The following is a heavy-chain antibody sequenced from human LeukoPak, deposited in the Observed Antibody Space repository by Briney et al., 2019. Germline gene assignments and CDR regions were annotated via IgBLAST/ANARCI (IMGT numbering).Heavy chain of an antibody. D-gene: IGHD2-2*01. CDR2: ISSSGSTI. CDR3: ARRYCSSTSCYSPIDY. V-gene: IGHV3-11*01. CDR1: GFTFSDYY. Sequence: GGSLRLSCAASGFTFSDYYMSWIRQAPGKGPEWVSYISSSGSTIYYADSVKGRFTISRDNAKNSLYLQMNSLRAEDTAVYYCARRYCSSTSCYSPIDYWGQGTLVTVSS. J-gene: IGHJ4*02.